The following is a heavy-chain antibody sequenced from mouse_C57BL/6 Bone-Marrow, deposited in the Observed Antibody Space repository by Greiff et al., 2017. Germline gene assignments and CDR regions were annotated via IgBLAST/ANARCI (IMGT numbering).Heavy chain of an antibody. CDR2: IYPGDGDT. D-gene: IGHD2-13*01. V-gene: IGHV1-82*01. J-gene: IGHJ1*03. CDR1: GYAFSSSW. Sequence: QVQLKQSGPELVKPGASVKISCKASGYAFSSSWMNWVKQRPGKGLEWIGRIYPGDGDTNYNGKFKGKATLTADKSSSTAYMQLSSLTSEDSAVYFCARRLYWYFDVWGTGTTVTVSS. CDR3: ARRLYWYFDV.